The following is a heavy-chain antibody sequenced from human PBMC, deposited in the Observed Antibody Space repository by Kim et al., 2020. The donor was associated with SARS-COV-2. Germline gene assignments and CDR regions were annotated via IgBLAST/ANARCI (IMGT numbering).Heavy chain of an antibody. CDR3: ARDQGVNYYYYGMDV. V-gene: IGHV1-69*04. J-gene: IGHJ6*02. Sequence: QKFQGRVTITADKSTSTAYMEMSSLRSEDTAVYYCARDQGVNYYYYGMDVWGQGTTVTVSS. D-gene: IGHD3-16*01.